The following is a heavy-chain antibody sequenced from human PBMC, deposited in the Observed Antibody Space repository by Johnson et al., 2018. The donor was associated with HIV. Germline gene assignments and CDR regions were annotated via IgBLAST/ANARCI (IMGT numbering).Heavy chain of an antibody. D-gene: IGHD6-25*01. CDR3: TKEVPSAITFGDAFDI. CDR2: ISYDGSNK. Sequence: QVQLVESGGGLVKPGGSLRLSCAASGFTFSNAWMSWVRQAPGKGLEWVAVISYDGSNKYYADSVKGPFTISRDNPKNTVYLQMNSLRAEDTAVYYCTKEVPSAITFGDAFDIWGQGTMVTV. CDR1: GFTFSNAW. V-gene: IGHV3-30*18. J-gene: IGHJ3*02.